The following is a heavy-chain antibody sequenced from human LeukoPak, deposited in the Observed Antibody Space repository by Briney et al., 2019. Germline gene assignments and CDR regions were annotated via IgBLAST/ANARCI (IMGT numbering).Heavy chain of an antibody. Sequence: GGSLRLSCTVSGFTVSSNSMSWVRQAPGKGLEWVSFIYSDNTHYSDSVKGRFTISRDNSKNTLYLQMNSLRAEDTAVYYCARGGYSYDNWFDPWGQGTLVTVSS. CDR2: IYSDNT. D-gene: IGHD5-18*01. V-gene: IGHV3-53*01. J-gene: IGHJ5*02. CDR3: ARGGYSYDNWFDP. CDR1: GFTVSSNS.